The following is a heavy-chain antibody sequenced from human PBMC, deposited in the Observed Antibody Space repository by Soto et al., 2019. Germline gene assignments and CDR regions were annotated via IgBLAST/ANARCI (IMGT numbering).Heavy chain of an antibody. CDR2: ISTYNGNT. D-gene: IGHD3-9*01. Sequence: QVQLVQSGAEVKKPGASVKVSCKASGYTFTSYGISWVRQAPGQGLEWMGWISTYNGNTNYAQKLQGRVTMTTDTSTSTAYMELRSLRSDATAVYYCARVDYDILTEYWYFDLWGRGTLVTVSS. CDR1: GYTFTSYG. CDR3: ARVDYDILTEYWYFDL. V-gene: IGHV1-18*01. J-gene: IGHJ2*01.